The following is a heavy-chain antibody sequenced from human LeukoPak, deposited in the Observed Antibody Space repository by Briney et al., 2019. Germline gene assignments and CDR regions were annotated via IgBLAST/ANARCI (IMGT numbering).Heavy chain of an antibody. V-gene: IGHV3-74*01. D-gene: IGHD7-27*01. CDR1: GFTFSSYW. Sequence: GGSLRLSCAASGFTFSSYWMHWVRQAPGKGLVWVSRINSDGSSTNYADSVKGRFTISRDNAKNTLYLQVKSLRAEDTAVYYCARGPSGWGSLDSWGQGTLVTVSS. J-gene: IGHJ4*02. CDR2: INSDGSST. CDR3: ARGPSGWGSLDS.